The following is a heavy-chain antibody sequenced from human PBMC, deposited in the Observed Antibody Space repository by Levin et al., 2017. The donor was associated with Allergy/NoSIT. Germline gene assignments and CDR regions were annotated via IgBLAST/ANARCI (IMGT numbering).Heavy chain of an antibody. CDR2: INHSGST. J-gene: IGHJ4*02. CDR3: ARNTSGYDFYYFDY. CDR1: GVSFSGYY. D-gene: IGHD5-12*01. V-gene: IGHV4-34*01. Sequence: SQTLSLTCAVYGVSFSGYYWSWIRQPPGKGLEWIGEINHSGSTNYNPSLKSRVTISVDTSKNQFSLKLSSVTAADTAVYYCARNTSGYDFYYFDYWGQGTLVTVSS.